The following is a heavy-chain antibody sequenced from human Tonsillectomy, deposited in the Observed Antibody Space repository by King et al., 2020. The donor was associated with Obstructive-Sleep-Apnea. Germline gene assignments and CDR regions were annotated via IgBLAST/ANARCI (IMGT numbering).Heavy chain of an antibody. CDR1: AFTFSSYS. D-gene: IGHD3-3*02. Sequence: DVQLVESGGGLVEPGGSLRLSCAASAFTFSSYSMTWVRQAPGKGLEWVSSITRNSDYIYYAGSVEGRFTISRDNAKNSLFLQMKSLRAEDTAVYYCARSDHLDYWGQGTLVTVSS. J-gene: IGHJ4*02. CDR3: ARSDHLDY. CDR2: ITRNSDYI. V-gene: IGHV3-21*01.